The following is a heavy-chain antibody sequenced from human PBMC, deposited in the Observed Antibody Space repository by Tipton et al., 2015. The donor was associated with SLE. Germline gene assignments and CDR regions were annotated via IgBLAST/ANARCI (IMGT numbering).Heavy chain of an antibody. D-gene: IGHD6-13*01. CDR1: GGSISSYY. V-gene: IGHV4-4*07. Sequence: GLVKPSEILSLTCTVSGGSISSYYWSWIRQPAGKGLEWIGRIYTSGSTNYNPSLKSRVTMSVDTSKNQFSLKLSSVTAADTAVYYCARDTRLAAAGPGDAFDIWGQGTMVTVSS. J-gene: IGHJ3*02. CDR3: ARDTRLAAAGPGDAFDI. CDR2: IYTSGST.